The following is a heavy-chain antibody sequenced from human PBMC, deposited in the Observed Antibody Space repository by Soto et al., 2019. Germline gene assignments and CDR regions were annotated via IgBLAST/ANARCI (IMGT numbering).Heavy chain of an antibody. J-gene: IGHJ4*02. D-gene: IGHD1-7*01. CDR3: ARADPRLTGTPLDY. V-gene: IGHV3-74*01. CDR1: GFTFSSYW. CDR2: INSDGSST. Sequence: GESLKISCAASGFTFSSYWMHWVRQAPGKGLVWVSRINSDGSSTSYADSVKGRFTISRDNAKNTLYLQMNSLRAEDTAVYYCARADPRLTGTPLDYWGQGTLVTVSS.